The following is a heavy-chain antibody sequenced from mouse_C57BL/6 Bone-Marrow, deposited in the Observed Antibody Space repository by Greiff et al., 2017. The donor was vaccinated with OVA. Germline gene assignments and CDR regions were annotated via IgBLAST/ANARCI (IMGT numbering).Heavy chain of an antibody. CDR2: ILPGSGST. J-gene: IGHJ4*01. D-gene: IGHD1-1*01. CDR1: GYTFTGYW. V-gene: IGHV1-9*01. CDR3: ARKGLYYYGSSYDAMDY. Sequence: VKLMESGAELMKPGASVKLSCKATGYTFTGYWIEWVKQRPGHGLEWIGEILPGSGSTNYNEKFKGKATFTADTSSNTAYMQLSSLTTEDSAIYYCARKGLYYYGSSYDAMDYWGQGTSVTVSS.